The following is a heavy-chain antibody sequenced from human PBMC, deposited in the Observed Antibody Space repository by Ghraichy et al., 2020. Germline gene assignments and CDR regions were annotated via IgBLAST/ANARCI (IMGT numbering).Heavy chain of an antibody. D-gene: IGHD3-22*01. V-gene: IGHV4-34*01. Sequence: GSLRLSCAVYGGSFSGYYWSWIRQPPGKGLEWIGEINHSGSTNYNPSLKSRVTISVDTSKNQFSLKLSSVTAADTAVYYCARVGYDSSGYESIDAFDIWGQGTMVTVSS. CDR2: INHSGST. CDR1: GGSFSGYY. CDR3: ARVGYDSSGYESIDAFDI. J-gene: IGHJ3*02.